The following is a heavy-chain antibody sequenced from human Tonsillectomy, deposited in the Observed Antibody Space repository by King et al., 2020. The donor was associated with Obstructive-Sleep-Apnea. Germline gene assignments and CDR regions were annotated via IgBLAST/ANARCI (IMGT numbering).Heavy chain of an antibody. CDR1: GGSISSSSYY. Sequence: QLQESGPGLVKPSETLSLTCTVSGGSISSSSYYWGWIRQPPGKGLEWIGSIYYSGSTYYNPSLKSRVTISVDTSKNQFSLKLSSVTAADTAVYYCARQKRGYSGYTSVYYFDYWGQGTPVTVSS. V-gene: IGHV4-39*01. D-gene: IGHD5-12*01. CDR2: IYYSGST. CDR3: ARQKRGYSGYTSVYYFDY. J-gene: IGHJ4*02.